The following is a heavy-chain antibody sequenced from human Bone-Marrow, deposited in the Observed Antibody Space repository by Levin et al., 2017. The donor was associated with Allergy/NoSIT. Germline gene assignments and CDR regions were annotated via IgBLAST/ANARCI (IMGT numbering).Heavy chain of an antibody. J-gene: IGHJ4*02. CDR2: IYPGDSDT. CDR3: ARTISGYSSSSSGFDY. D-gene: IGHD6-6*01. Sequence: GESLKISCKGSGYSFTSYWIGWVRQMPGKGPEWMGIIYPGDSDTRYSPSFQGQVTISADKSISTAYLQWSSLKASDTAMYYCARTISGYSSSSSGFDYWGQGTLVTVSS. CDR1: GYSFTSYW. V-gene: IGHV5-51*01.